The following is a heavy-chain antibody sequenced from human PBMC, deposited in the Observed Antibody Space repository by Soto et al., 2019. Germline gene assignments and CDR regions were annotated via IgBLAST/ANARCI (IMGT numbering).Heavy chain of an antibody. D-gene: IGHD4-4*01. J-gene: IGHJ4*02. CDR2: IDWDDDK. CDR3: ARMTTTHSFAF. V-gene: IGHV2-70*04. Sequence: SGPTLVNPTQTLTLTCTFSGFSLTTVGMHVSWIRQPPGKALEWLARIDWDDDKWYSPSLKTRLTISKDASKNRVVLTMTNMDPVDTATYYCARMTTTHSFAFWGQGTLVTVSS. CDR1: GFSLTTVGMH.